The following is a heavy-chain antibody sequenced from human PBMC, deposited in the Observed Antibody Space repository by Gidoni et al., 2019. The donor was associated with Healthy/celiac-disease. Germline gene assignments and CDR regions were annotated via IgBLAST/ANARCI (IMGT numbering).Heavy chain of an antibody. CDR2: INPSGGST. CDR1: GYTFTSYY. D-gene: IGHD1-26*01. J-gene: IGHJ6*02. CDR3: AASWEPGLSYGMDV. Sequence: QVQLVQSGAAVKKTGASVKVSCRAYGYTFTSYYMHWVRQAPGQGLEWMGIINPSGGSTSYAQKFQGRVTMTRDTSTGTVYMGLSSLRSEDTAVYYCAASWEPGLSYGMDVWGQGTTVTVSS. V-gene: IGHV1-46*01.